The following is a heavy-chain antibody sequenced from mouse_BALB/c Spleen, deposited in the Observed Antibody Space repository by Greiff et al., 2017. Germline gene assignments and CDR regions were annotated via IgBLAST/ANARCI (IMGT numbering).Heavy chain of an antibody. CDR1: GYSFTSYW. CDR3: TRSGGPLLRLKNAMDY. CDR2: IYPGNSDT. Sequence: SGTVLARPGASVKMSCKASGYSFTSYWMHWVKQRPGQGLEWIGAIYPGNSDTSYNQKFKGKAKLTAVTSASTAYMELSSLTNEDSAVYYCTRSGGPLLRLKNAMDYWGQGTSVTVSS. D-gene: IGHD1-2*01. V-gene: IGHV1-5*01. J-gene: IGHJ4*01.